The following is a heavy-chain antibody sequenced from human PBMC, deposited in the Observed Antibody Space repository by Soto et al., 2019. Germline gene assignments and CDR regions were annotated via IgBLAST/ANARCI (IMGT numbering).Heavy chain of an antibody. D-gene: IGHD4-4*01. CDR2: INADYGNT. J-gene: IGHJ5*02. V-gene: IGHV1-18*04. Sequence: ASVEVCCKDSGYTKTNYGRTWVRQDTGQGLEWMGWINADYGNTNYEQKFQGRVTMTTDTSTNTAYMELRSLRSDDTAVYYCAIKSLSNFNWFDPWGQGTLVTVSS. CDR1: GYTKTNYG. CDR3: AIKSLSNFNWFDP.